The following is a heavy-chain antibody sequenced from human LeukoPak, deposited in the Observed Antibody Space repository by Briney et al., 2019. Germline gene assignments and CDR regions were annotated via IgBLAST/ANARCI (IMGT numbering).Heavy chain of an antibody. J-gene: IGHJ4*02. V-gene: IGHV3-33*01. CDR2: IWYDASNK. CDR1: GFSFGGYG. D-gene: IGHD3-9*01. Sequence: GGSLRLSCAASGFSFGGYGMHWVRQAPGKGLEWVAHIWYDASNKQYADSVKGRFTTSRDNSKNMPYLEMNNLRVEDTAVYYCTRDILTGYHKYFDYWGQGTLVTVSS. CDR3: TRDILTGYHKYFDY.